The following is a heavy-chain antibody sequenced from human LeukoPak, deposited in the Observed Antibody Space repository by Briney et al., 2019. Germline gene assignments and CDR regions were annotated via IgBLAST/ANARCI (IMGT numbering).Heavy chain of an antibody. Sequence: SETLSLTCTVSGGSISSYYWSWIRQPAGKGLDWIGRIYTSGSTNYNPSLKSRVTMSVDTSKNQFSLKLSSVTAADTAVYYCARGRAAAGKLDYWGQGTLVTVSS. CDR1: GGSISSYY. D-gene: IGHD6-13*01. CDR2: IYTSGST. V-gene: IGHV4-4*07. CDR3: ARGRAAAGKLDY. J-gene: IGHJ4*02.